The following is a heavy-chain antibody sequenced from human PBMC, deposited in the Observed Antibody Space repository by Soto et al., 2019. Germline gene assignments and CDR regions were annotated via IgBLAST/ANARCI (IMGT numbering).Heavy chain of an antibody. J-gene: IGHJ6*02. Sequence: SETLSLTCTVSGGSISSYYWSWIRQPAGKGLEWTGRIYTSGSTNYNPSLKSRVTMSVDTSKNQFSLKLSSVTAADTAVYYCARDYLPQNTMVRGFYYYYGMDVWGQGTTVTVSS. D-gene: IGHD3-10*01. CDR1: GGSISSYY. CDR3: ARDYLPQNTMVRGFYYYYGMDV. V-gene: IGHV4-4*07. CDR2: IYTSGST.